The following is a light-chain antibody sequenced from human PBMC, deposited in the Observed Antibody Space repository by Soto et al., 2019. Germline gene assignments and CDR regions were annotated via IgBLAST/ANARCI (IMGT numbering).Light chain of an antibody. V-gene: IGLV2-14*01. CDR3: SSYTTSGTLV. CDR1: SSDVGGSSY. J-gene: IGLJ3*02. Sequence: QSALTQPASVSGSPGQSITISCTGTSSDVGGSSYVSWYQQHPGTAPKLMIYEVSSRPSGVSDRFSGSKSGNTASLTISGLQAEDETDYYCSSYTTSGTLVFGGGTKVTVL. CDR2: EVS.